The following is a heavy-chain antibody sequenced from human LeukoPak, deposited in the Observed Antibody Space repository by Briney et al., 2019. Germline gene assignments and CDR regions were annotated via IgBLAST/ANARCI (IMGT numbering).Heavy chain of an antibody. J-gene: IGHJ5*02. Sequence: PSETLSLTCTVSGGSVMSSSYYWGWIRRPPGEGLERIGSMYYSGSTYYKPSLKSRVTMSADTSKNQFSLKLSSVTAADTAVYYCARLVPPFSGWFDPWGQGTLVTVSS. CDR3: ARLVPPFSGWFDP. D-gene: IGHD2-2*01. CDR2: MYYSGST. CDR1: GGSVMSSSYY. V-gene: IGHV4-39*01.